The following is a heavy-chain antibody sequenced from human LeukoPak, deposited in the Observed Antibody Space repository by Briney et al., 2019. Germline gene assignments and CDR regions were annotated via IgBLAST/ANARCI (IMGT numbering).Heavy chain of an antibody. J-gene: IGHJ4*02. D-gene: IGHD1-26*01. CDR1: GGSFSGYY. V-gene: IGHV4-34*01. CDR3: ARGDVGATTSDY. Sequence: SEPLSLTCAVYGGSFSGYYWSWIRKPPGKGLEWIGEINHSGSTNYNPSLKSRVTMSVDTSKNQFSLKPSSVTAADTAVYYCARGDVGATTSDYWGQGTLVTVSS. CDR2: INHSGST.